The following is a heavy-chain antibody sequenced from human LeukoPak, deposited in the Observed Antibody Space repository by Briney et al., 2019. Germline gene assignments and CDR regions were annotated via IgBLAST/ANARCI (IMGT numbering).Heavy chain of an antibody. J-gene: IGHJ5*02. V-gene: IGHV4-38-2*02. CDR3: ARDLYDILTGYNWFDP. CDR1: GYSISSGYY. Sequence: PSETLSLTCTVSGYSISSGYYWGWIRQPPGKGLEWIGSIYHSGRTFYNPSLKSRVTISVDTSKNQFSLKLTSVTAADTAVYYCARDLYDILTGYNWFDPWGQGTLVTVSS. D-gene: IGHD3-9*01. CDR2: IYHSGRT.